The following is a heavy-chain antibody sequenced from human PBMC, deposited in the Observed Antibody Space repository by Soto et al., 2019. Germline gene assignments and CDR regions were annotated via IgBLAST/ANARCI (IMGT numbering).Heavy chain of an antibody. Sequence: SETLSLTCTVSGGSISSYCWSWIRQPPGKGLEWIGYIYYSGITNYNPSLKSRVTISVDTSKNQFSLKRSSVTAADTAVYYCARYKSNYYYGMDVWGQGTTVT. CDR2: IYYSGIT. D-gene: IGHD1-20*01. CDR1: GGSISSYC. J-gene: IGHJ6*02. CDR3: ARYKSNYYYGMDV. V-gene: IGHV4-59*01.